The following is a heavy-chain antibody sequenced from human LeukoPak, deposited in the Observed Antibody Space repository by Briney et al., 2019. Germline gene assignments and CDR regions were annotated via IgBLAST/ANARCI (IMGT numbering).Heavy chain of an antibody. Sequence: GESLKISCQGSGYSFTTYWIGWVRQMPGKGLEWMGIIYPGDSDTRYSPSFQGQVTISADKSISTAYLQWSSLKASDTAMYYCARSGYCSGVTCYSLVDYWGQGTLVTVSS. D-gene: IGHD2-15*01. CDR2: IYPGDSDT. V-gene: IGHV5-51*01. CDR1: GYSFTTYW. J-gene: IGHJ4*02. CDR3: ARSGYCSGVTCYSLVDY.